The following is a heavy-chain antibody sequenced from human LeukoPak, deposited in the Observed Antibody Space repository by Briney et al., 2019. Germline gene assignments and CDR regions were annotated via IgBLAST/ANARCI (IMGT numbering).Heavy chain of an antibody. CDR3: ARDRSTKYSCDY. J-gene: IGHJ4*02. V-gene: IGHV3-23*01. CDR1: GFIFNNYV. CDR2: ISDDGATT. D-gene: IGHD2-2*01. Sequence: SGGSLRLSCAASGFIFNNYVMTWVRQTPGKGLEWVSGISDDGATTFYAESVKGRFTISRDNSKNTLYLQMSSLRTEDTAVYYCARDRSTKYSCDYWGQGTLVSVSS.